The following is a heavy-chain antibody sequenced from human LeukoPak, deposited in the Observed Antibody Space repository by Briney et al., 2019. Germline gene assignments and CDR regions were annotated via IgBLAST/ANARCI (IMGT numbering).Heavy chain of an antibody. CDR3: TTYNSRDAFDM. CDR1: GFAVKNTW. V-gene: IGHV3-15*01. Sequence: GGSLRLSCAASGFAVKNTWMSWVRQAPGRGLAWVGRIKSRDDGGTTEFAATVKGRFTISRDDSKNTLSLQMNSLKFDDTAVYYCTTYNSRDAFDMWGRGTMVTVSP. CDR2: IKSRDDGGTT. J-gene: IGHJ3*02. D-gene: IGHD2/OR15-2a*01.